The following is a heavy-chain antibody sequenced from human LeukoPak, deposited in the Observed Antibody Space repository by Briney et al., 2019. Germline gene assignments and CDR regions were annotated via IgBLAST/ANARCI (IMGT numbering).Heavy chain of an antibody. CDR3: AKYMGYSSSWIEN. D-gene: IGHD6-13*01. Sequence: GGSLRLSCAASGLTFSSYAMNWVRQAPGKGLEWVSAISGSGGRTYYADSVKGRFTISRDNSKSTVYLQMNSLRAEDTALYYCAKYMGYSSSWIENWGQGTLVAVSS. CDR2: ISGSGGRT. V-gene: IGHV3-23*01. J-gene: IGHJ4*02. CDR1: GLTFSSYA.